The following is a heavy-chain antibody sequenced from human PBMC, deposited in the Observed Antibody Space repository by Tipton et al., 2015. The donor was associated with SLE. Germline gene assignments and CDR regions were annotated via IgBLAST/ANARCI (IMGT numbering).Heavy chain of an antibody. Sequence: GSLRLSCAASGFTFSIYAMHWVRQAPGKGLEYVSSISSNGGSTYYANSVKGRFIISRDNSKNTLYLHMGSLRREDMAVYYCARAVVRAKTWLQYKDAFDIWGQGTMVTVS. CDR3: ARAVVRAKTWLQYKDAFDI. CDR2: ISSNGGST. V-gene: IGHV3-64*01. D-gene: IGHD5-24*01. CDR1: GFTFSIYA. J-gene: IGHJ3*02.